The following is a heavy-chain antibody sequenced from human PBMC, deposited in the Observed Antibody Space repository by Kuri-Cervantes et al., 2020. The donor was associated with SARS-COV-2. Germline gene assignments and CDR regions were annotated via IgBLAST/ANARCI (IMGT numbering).Heavy chain of an antibody. V-gene: IGHV3-30*02. J-gene: IGHJ4*02. CDR1: GFTFSSYG. CDR2: IRYDGSNK. Sequence: LSLTCAASGFTFSSYGMHWVRQAPGKGLEWVAFIRYDGSNKYYADSVKGRFTISRDNSKNTLYLQMNSLRAEDTAVYYCARAATAVVTPEGLAYWGQGILVTVSS. CDR3: ARAATAVVTPEGLAY. D-gene: IGHD4-23*01.